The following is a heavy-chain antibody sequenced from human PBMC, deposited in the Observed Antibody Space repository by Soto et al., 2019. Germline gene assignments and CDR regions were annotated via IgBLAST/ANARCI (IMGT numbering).Heavy chain of an antibody. CDR1: GGTFSSYA. D-gene: IGHD3-22*01. Sequence: ASVKVSCKASGGTFSSYAISWVRQAPGQGLEWMGGIIPIFGTANYAQKFQGRVTITADESTSTAYMELSSLRSEETAVYYCARVRYYYDSSGPSGYYGMDVWGQGTTVTVSS. J-gene: IGHJ6*02. CDR3: ARVRYYYDSSGPSGYYGMDV. CDR2: IIPIFGTA. V-gene: IGHV1-69*13.